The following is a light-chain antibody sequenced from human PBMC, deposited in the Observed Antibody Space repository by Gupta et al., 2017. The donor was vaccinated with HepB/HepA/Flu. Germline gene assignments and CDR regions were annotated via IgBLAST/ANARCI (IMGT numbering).Light chain of an antibody. CDR1: SSDVGSYNL. J-gene: IGLJ2*01. V-gene: IGLV2-23*02. CDR2: EVS. Sequence: SPIPPPAPVPRYPRSSITISCTGTSSDVGSYNLVSWYQQHPGKAPKLMIYEVSKRPSGVSNRFSGSKSGNTASLTISGLQAEDEADYYCCSYAGSSTVVFGGGTKLTVL. CDR3: CSYAGSSTVV.